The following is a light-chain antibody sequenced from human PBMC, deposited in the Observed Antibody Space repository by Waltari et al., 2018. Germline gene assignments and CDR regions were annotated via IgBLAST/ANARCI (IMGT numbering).Light chain of an antibody. V-gene: IGKV1-5*03. CDR1: QSICNY. J-gene: IGKJ2*01. CDR2: MAS. Sequence: DIQMTQSPSTLSASAGDRVTITCRSSQSICNYLAWYQQKPGKAPKLLIFMASTLQREVPSRFSGSGSGTEFALTISGLQADDFATYFCQHFNSYPFIFGRGTKLEIK. CDR3: QHFNSYPFI.